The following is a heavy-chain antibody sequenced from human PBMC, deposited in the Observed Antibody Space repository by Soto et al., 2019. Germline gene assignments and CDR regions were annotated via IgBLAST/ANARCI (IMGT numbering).Heavy chain of an antibody. CDR2: IDWDDDK. J-gene: IGHJ6*02. D-gene: IGHD3-10*01. Sequence: ASGLTLVNPTQTLTLTCTFSGFSLSTSGMCVSWIRQPPGKALEWLALIDWDDDKYYSTSLKTRLTISKDTSKNQVVLTMTNMDPVDTATYYCARILRGYYGSGTGEDYYGMDVWGQGTTVTVSS. V-gene: IGHV2-70*01. CDR3: ARILRGYYGSGTGEDYYGMDV. CDR1: GFSLSTSGMC.